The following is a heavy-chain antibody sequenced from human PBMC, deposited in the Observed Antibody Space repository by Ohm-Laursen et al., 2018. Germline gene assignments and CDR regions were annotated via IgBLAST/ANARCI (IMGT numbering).Heavy chain of an antibody. CDR1: GFTFSTYE. V-gene: IGHV3-48*03. D-gene: IGHD3-3*01. J-gene: IGHJ4*02. CDR3: ARERDLWSGKYFFDY. Sequence: GSLRLSCAASGFTFSTYEMNWVRQAPGKGLEWVSYISSSGSSIYYADPVKGRFTISRDNAKNSLYLQMNSLRAEDTAVYYCARERDLWSGKYFFDYWGQGTLVTVSS. CDR2: ISSSGSSI.